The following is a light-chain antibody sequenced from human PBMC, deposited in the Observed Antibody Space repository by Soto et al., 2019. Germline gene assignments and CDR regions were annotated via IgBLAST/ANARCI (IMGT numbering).Light chain of an antibody. CDR3: SSYTSSNTVL. Sequence: QSALTQPASVSESPGQSITISCTGTSSDVGRYNYVSWFQQHPGKAPKLIIYDVSNRPSGVSDRFSGSKSGNTASLTISGLQAEDEADYYCSSYTSSNTVLFGGGTKLTVL. CDR2: DVS. V-gene: IGLV2-14*01. CDR1: SSDVGRYNY. J-gene: IGLJ2*01.